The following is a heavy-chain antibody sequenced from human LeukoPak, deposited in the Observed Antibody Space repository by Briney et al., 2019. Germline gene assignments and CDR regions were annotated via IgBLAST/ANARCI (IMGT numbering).Heavy chain of an antibody. Sequence: SETLSLTCAVSGYSISSGHYWGWIRQPPGKGLEWIGHIYHSGRTYYNPSLKSRVTISVDTSKNQFSLKLSSVTAADTAVYYCARDSTVQLWSSYWYFDLWGRGTLVTVSS. CDR1: GYSISSGHY. V-gene: IGHV4-38-2*02. CDR3: ARDSTVQLWSSYWYFDL. CDR2: IYHSGRT. D-gene: IGHD5-18*01. J-gene: IGHJ2*01.